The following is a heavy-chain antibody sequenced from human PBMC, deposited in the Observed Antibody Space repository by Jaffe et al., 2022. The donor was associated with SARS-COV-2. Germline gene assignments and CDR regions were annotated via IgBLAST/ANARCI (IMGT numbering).Heavy chain of an antibody. J-gene: IGHJ6*03. Sequence: QVQLVESGGGVVQPGRSLRLSCAASGFTFSSYAMHWVRQAPGKGLEWVAVISYDGSNKYYADSVKGRFTISRDNSKNTLYLQMNSLRAEDTAVYYCATGYCSGGSCYLTYYYYMDVWGKGTTVTVSS. CDR2: ISYDGSNK. D-gene: IGHD2-15*01. V-gene: IGHV3-30*04. CDR3: ATGYCSGGSCYLTYYYYMDV. CDR1: GFTFSSYA.